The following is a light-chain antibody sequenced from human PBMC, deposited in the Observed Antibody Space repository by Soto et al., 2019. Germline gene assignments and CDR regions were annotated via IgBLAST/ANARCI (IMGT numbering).Light chain of an antibody. J-gene: IGKJ1*01. V-gene: IGKV3-11*01. Sequence: EIVLTQSPATLSLSPGERATLSCRASQSVSSYLAWYQQKPGQAPRLLIYDASNRATGIPARFSGSGSGTDFTLTISSLEREDFAVYYCQKRAWTFGQGTQVEIK. CDR2: DAS. CDR1: QSVSSY. CDR3: QKRAWT.